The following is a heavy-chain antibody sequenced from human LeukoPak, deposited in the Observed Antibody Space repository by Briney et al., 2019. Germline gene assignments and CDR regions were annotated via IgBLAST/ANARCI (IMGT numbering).Heavy chain of an antibody. CDR2: INHSGST. Sequence: SETLSLTCTVSGGSISSSSYYWSWIRQPPGKGLEWIGEINHSGSTNYNPSLKSRVTISVDTSKNQFSLKLSSVTAADTAVYYCARKSYGVKGFDYWGQGTLVTVSS. CDR3: ARKSYGVKGFDY. J-gene: IGHJ4*02. CDR1: GGSISSSSYY. V-gene: IGHV4-39*07. D-gene: IGHD5-18*01.